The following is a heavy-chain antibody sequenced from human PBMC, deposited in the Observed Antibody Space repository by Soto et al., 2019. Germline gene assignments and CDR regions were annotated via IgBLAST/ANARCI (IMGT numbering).Heavy chain of an antibody. CDR1: GYTFTSYG. CDR3: ARERITMVLGAFDI. V-gene: IGHV1-18*01. CDR2: ISAYNGNT. Sequence: ASVKVSCKASGYTFTSYGISWVRQAPGQGLEWMGWISAYNGNTNYAQKLQGRVTMTTDTSTSTAYMELRSLRSDDTAVYYCARERITMVLGAFDIWGQGTMVTVSS. D-gene: IGHD3-10*01. J-gene: IGHJ3*02.